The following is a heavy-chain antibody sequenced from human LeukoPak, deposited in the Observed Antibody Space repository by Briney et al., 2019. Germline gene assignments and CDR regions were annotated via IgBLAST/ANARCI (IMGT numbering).Heavy chain of an antibody. D-gene: IGHD5-18*01. CDR3: ARGSGDTALYNWFDP. CDR1: GFTFSSYS. J-gene: IGHJ5*02. CDR2: ISSSSSYI. V-gene: IGHV3-21*01. Sequence: GGPLRLSCAASGFTFSSYSMNWVRQAPGKGLEWVSSISSSSSYIYYADSVKGRFTISRDNAKNSLYLQMNSLRAEDTAVYYCARGSGDTALYNWFDPWGQGTLVTVSS.